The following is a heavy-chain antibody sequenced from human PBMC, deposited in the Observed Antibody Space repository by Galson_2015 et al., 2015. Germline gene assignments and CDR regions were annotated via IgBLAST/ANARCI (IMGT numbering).Heavy chain of an antibody. D-gene: IGHD3-22*01. CDR1: GGSISSGGYY. J-gene: IGHJ4*02. CDR2: IYYSGST. V-gene: IGHV4-31*03. Sequence: TLSLTCTVSGGSISSGGYYWSWIRQHPGKGLEWIGYIYYSGSTYYNPSLKSRVTISVDTSKNQFSLKLSSVTAADTAVYYCAREGVYDSSGYRNWGQGTLVTVSS. CDR3: AREGVYDSSGYRN.